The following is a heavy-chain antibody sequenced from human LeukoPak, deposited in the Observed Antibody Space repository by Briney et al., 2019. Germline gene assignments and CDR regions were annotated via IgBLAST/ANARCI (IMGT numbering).Heavy chain of an antibody. J-gene: IGHJ4*02. Sequence: PGGSLRLSCAASGFTFSDYYMSWIRQAPGKGLEWVSYISSSGSTIYYADSVKGRFTISRDNAKNSLYLQMNSLRAEDTAVYYCARPGYSSSWYFAFRYWGQGTLVTVSS. CDR2: ISSSGSTI. CDR3: ARPGYSSSWYFAFRY. D-gene: IGHD6-13*01. CDR1: GFTFSDYY. V-gene: IGHV3-11*01.